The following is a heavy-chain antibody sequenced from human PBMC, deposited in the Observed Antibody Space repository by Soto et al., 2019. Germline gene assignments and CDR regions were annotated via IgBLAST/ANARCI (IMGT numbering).Heavy chain of an antibody. J-gene: IGHJ4*02. CDR2: IYYSGST. CDR3: ARVGVTESYFDY. D-gene: IGHD2-21*02. CDR1: GGSISSYY. Sequence: KPWETLSLTCTVSGGSISSYYWSWIRQPPGKGLEWIGYIYYSGSTNYNPSLKSRVTISVDTSKNQFSLKLSSVTAADTAVYYCARVGVTESYFDYWGQGTLVTSPQ. V-gene: IGHV4-59*01.